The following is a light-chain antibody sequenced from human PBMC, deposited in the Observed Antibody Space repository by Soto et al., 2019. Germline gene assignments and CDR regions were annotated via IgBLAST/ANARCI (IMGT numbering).Light chain of an antibody. CDR2: AAS. Sequence: IRLAQTNSSLSASLGYIFTITCAASQGINTFLAWYQQKAGKAPKLLIYAASTLQSGVPSRFSGSGSGTDFTLTICSLQSEDFATYYCQQLKSYPITFGQGTRLEI. CDR3: QQLKSYPIT. J-gene: IGKJ5*01. V-gene: IGKV1-9*01. CDR1: QGINTF.